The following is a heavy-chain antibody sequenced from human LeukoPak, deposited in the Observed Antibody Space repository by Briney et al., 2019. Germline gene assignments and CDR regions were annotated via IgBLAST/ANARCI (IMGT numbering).Heavy chain of an antibody. J-gene: IGHJ6*02. V-gene: IGHV3-33*01. D-gene: IGHD2-15*01. CDR1: GFTFSSYG. CDR3: ARDRVVARYYYYGMDV. Sequence: PGRSLRLSCAASGFTFSSYGMHWVRQAPGKGLEWVAVIWYDGSNKYYADSVKGRFTISRDNSKNTLYLQMNSLRAEDTAVYYCARDRVVARYYYYGMDVWGQGTTVTVSS. CDR2: IWYDGSNK.